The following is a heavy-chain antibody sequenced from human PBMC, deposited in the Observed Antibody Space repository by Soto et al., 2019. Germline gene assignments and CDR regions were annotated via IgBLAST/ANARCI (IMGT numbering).Heavy chain of an antibody. CDR2: IYWDDDK. CDR3: AHGQGAETDY. V-gene: IGHV2-5*02. J-gene: IGHJ4*02. CDR1: GFSLSTSGVG. Sequence: QITLKESGPTLVKPTQTLMLTCTFSGFSLSTSGVGVGWIRQPPGKALEWLALIYWDDDKRYSPSLKSRLTITTDRSKNQVVLTMTNLDPVDTATYYSAHGQGAETDYWGQGTLVTVSS.